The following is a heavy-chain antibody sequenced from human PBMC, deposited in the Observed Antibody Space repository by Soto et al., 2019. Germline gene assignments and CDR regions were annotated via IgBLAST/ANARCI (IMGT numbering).Heavy chain of an antibody. CDR3: ERDGCTGGSCYPPDY. J-gene: IGHJ4*02. Sequence: GASVKVSCKASGYAFTGYYMQWVRQAPGQGLEWMGWINPNSGGTNYAQKFQGRVTMTRDTSISTAYMELSRLRSDDTAVYYCERDGCTGGSCYPPDYWGQGTLVTVSS. D-gene: IGHD2-15*01. CDR2: INPNSGGT. CDR1: GYAFTGYY. V-gene: IGHV1-2*02.